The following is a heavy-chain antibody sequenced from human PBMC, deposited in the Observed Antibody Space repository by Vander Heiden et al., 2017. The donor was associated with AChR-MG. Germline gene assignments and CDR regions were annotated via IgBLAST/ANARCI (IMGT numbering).Heavy chain of an antibody. V-gene: IGHV4-39*01. D-gene: IGHD6-13*01. Sequence: QLQLQESGPGLVKPSETLSLTCIVSGVPISSSSYYWGWIRQPPGKGLEWIGSIYYSGSTYYNPSLKSRVTISVDTSKNQFSLKLSSVTAADTAVYYCGRLAAARQEHQEDYYYGMDVWGQGTTVTVSS. CDR2: IYYSGST. J-gene: IGHJ6*02. CDR3: GRLAAARQEHQEDYYYGMDV. CDR1: GVPISSSSYY.